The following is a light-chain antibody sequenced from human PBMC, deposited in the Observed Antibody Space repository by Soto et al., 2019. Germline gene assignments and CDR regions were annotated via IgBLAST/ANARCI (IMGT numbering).Light chain of an antibody. CDR3: QHYNTWPWT. V-gene: IGKV3-15*01. CDR2: GAS. Sequence: EVVMTQSPATLSVSPGESATLSCRASHSVSSSLAWYQQKPGQTPRLLIYGASTRATGVPARFSGSGSGTDFTLTIGSLQSEDFAVYYCQHYNTWPWTFGQGTKVEIK. CDR1: HSVSSS. J-gene: IGKJ1*01.